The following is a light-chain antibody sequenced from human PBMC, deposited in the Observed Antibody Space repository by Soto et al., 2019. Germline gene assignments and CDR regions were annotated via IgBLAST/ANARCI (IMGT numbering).Light chain of an antibody. CDR3: QSYDSSLSAVV. CDR2: GNS. Sequence: QSVLTQPPSVSGAPGQRVTISCTGSSSNIGAGYDVHWYQQLPGTAPKLLTYGNSNRPSGVPDRFSGSKSGTSASLAITGLQAEDEADYYCQSYDSSLSAVVFGGVTKLTVL. V-gene: IGLV1-40*01. J-gene: IGLJ2*01. CDR1: SSNIGAGYD.